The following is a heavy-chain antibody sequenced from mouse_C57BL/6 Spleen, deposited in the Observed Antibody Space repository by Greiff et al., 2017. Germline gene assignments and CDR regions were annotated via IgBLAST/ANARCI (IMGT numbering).Heavy chain of an antibody. CDR1: GYTFTEYT. J-gene: IGHJ2*01. V-gene: IGHV1-62-2*01. Sequence: VQLQQSGAELVKPGASVKLSCKASGYTFTEYTIHWVKQRSEQGLEWIGWFYPGGGSIKYNEKFKDKATLTADKSSSTGYMPLSRLTTEDSAVXFCARNEEVDYFDYWGQGTTLTVSS. CDR2: FYPGGGSI. D-gene: IGHD1-1*01. CDR3: ARNEEVDYFDY.